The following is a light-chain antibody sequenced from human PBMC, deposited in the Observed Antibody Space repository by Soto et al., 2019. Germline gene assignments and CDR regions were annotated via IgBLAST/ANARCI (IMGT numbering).Light chain of an antibody. CDR1: QSISSY. V-gene: IGKV3-11*01. Sequence: EIVLTQSPATLSLSPGERATLSCRASQSISSYLGWYQQKPGQAPRLLIYAASNRAPGIPARFSGSGSGTDFTLTISSLEPEDFAVYYCRQRSNWPLTFGGGTQVEIK. J-gene: IGKJ4*01. CDR2: AAS. CDR3: RQRSNWPLT.